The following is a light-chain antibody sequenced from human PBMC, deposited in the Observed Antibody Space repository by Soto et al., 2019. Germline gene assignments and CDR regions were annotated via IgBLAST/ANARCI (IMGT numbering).Light chain of an antibody. CDR1: SSNIGSNH. J-gene: IGLJ1*01. CDR3: AAGGDSGSGTFYV. CDR2: RDS. V-gene: IGLV1-47*01. Sequence: QSVLTQPPSASGTPGQRVTISCSGSSSNIGSNHVYWYQQLPGTAPKLLIFRDSQRPSGVPDRFSGSRSGTSASLAISGLRSDDEAYDYCAAGGDSGSGTFYVFGTGTKLTVL.